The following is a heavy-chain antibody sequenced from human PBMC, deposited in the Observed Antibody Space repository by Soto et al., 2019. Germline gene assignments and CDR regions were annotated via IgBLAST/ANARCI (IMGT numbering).Heavy chain of an antibody. CDR2: IYHSGST. CDR1: GGSISSGGYS. Sequence: PPETLSLTCAVSGGSISSGGYSWSWIRQPPGKGLEWIGYIYHSGSTYYNPSLKSRVTISVDRSKNQFSLKLSSVTAADTAVYYCARASRKYSYGLDYWGQGTLVTVSS. D-gene: IGHD5-18*01. V-gene: IGHV4-30-2*01. J-gene: IGHJ4*02. CDR3: ARASRKYSYGLDY.